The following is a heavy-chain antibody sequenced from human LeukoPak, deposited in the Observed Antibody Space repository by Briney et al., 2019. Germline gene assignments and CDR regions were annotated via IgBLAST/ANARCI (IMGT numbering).Heavy chain of an antibody. Sequence: SETLSLACTVSGGSISSYYWGWIRQPPGKGLEWIWYIYYSGSTNYNPSLKSRVTISVDTSKNQFSLKLSSVTAADTAVYYCARDKITSIDPWGQGTLVTVSS. J-gene: IGHJ5*02. D-gene: IGHD3-10*01. CDR3: ARDKITSIDP. CDR1: GGSISSYY. CDR2: IYYSGST. V-gene: IGHV4-59*01.